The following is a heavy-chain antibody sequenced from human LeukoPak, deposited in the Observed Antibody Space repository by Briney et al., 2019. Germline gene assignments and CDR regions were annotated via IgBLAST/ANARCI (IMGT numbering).Heavy chain of an antibody. CDR2: ISGSGGGT. J-gene: IGHJ4*02. Sequence: AGGSLRLSCAVSGITLSNYGMSWVRQAPGKGLECVAGISGSGGGTYYADSVKGRFTISRDNPKNTLYLQMNSLRAEDTAVYYCAKDIRGYSYGNFDYWGQGTLVTVSS. CDR3: AKDIRGYSYGNFDY. D-gene: IGHD5-18*01. V-gene: IGHV3-23*01. CDR1: GITLSNYG.